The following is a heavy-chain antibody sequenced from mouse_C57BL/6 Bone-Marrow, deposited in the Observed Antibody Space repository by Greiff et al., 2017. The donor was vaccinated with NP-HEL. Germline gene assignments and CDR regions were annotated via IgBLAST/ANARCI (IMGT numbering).Heavy chain of an antibody. CDR2: IDPSDSYT. V-gene: IGHV1-50*01. CDR1: GYTFTSYW. D-gene: IGHD1-1*01. J-gene: IGHJ3*01. Sequence: QVQLQQSGAELVKPGASVKLSCKASGYTFTSYWMQWVKQRPGQGLEWIGEIDPSDSYTNYNQKFKGKATLTVDTSSSTAYMQLSSLTSEDAAVYYCARGGYYYEYWGQGTLVTVSA. CDR3: ARGGYYYEY.